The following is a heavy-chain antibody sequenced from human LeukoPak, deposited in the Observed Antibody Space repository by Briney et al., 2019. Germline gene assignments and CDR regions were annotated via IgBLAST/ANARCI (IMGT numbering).Heavy chain of an antibody. CDR2: IWYDGSNK. D-gene: IGHD1-26*01. Sequence: GGSLRLSCAASGFTFSSYGMHWVRQAPGKGLEWVAVIWYDGSNKYYADSVKGRFTISRDNAKNTVYLQIDSLGAEDTAVYYCARDPHGGSGSDPHDAFDIWGQGTMVTVSS. CDR3: ARDPHGGSGSDPHDAFDI. J-gene: IGHJ3*02. CDR1: GFTFSSYG. V-gene: IGHV3-33*01.